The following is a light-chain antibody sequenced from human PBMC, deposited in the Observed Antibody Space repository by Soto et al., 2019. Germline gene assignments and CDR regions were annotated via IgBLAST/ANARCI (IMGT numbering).Light chain of an antibody. CDR3: SSYTISSTLVV. CDR1: SSDVGGYNY. CDR2: DVS. Sequence: QSALTQPASVSGSPGQSITISCTGTSSDVGGYNYVSWYQQHPGKAPKLMIYDVSNRPSGVSNRFSGSKSGNTGSLTISGLHAEDEADYYCSSYTISSTLVVFGGGTKLTVL. V-gene: IGLV2-14*01. J-gene: IGLJ2*01.